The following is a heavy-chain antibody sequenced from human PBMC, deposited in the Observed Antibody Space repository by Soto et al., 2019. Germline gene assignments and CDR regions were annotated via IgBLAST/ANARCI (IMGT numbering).Heavy chain of an antibody. CDR3: ATSRTFDY. CDR2: TKQDGSEK. CDR1: GFTFSAHS. V-gene: IGHV3-7*01. Sequence: GGSLRLSCTGSGFTFSAHSMDWVRQAPGKGLEWVANTKQDGSEKYYVDSVKGRFTISRDNAKNSVYLQMNSLRAEDTAVYYCATSRTFDYWGQGTLVTVSS. J-gene: IGHJ4*02. D-gene: IGHD6-13*01.